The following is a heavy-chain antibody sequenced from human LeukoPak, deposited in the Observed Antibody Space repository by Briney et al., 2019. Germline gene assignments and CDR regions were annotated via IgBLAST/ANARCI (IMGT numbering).Heavy chain of an antibody. D-gene: IGHD2-15*01. CDR3: ARVGRYCSGATCYYHYYGLDV. Sequence: GGSLRLSCVASGITFSNYWMSWVRQAPGKGLEWVANIKQDGSEEYYVDSVKGRFTISRDNAKKSLYLQMNSLRAEDAAVYYCARVGRYCSGATCYYHYYGLDVWGQGTTVTVSS. CDR2: IKQDGSEE. CDR1: GITFSNYW. J-gene: IGHJ6*02. V-gene: IGHV3-7*01.